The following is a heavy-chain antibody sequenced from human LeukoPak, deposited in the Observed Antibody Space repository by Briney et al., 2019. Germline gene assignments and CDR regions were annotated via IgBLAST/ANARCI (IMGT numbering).Heavy chain of an antibody. CDR2: INPNSGGT. J-gene: IGHJ4*02. Sequence: ASVKVSCKASGYTFTGYYSHWVRQAPGQGLEWMGWINPNSGGTNYAQKFQGRVTMTRDTSISTAYMELSRLTSDDTAVYYCARGLLFHPEYYFDYWGQGTLVTVSS. CDR1: GYTFTGYY. CDR3: ARGLLFHPEYYFDY. D-gene: IGHD2-21*01. V-gene: IGHV1-2*02.